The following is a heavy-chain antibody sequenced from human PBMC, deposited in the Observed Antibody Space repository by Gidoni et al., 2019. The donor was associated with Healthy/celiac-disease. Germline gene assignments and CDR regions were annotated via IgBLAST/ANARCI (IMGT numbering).Heavy chain of an antibody. Sequence: EVQLLESGGGLVQPGGSLRLSCAASGSPFSSYAMSWVRQAPGKGLEWVSAISGSGGSTYYADSVKGRFTISRDNSKNTLSLQMNSLRAEDTAVYYCAKDFIVATIPSFFDYWGQGTLVTVSS. CDR3: AKDFIVATIPSFFDY. J-gene: IGHJ4*02. V-gene: IGHV3-23*01. CDR2: ISGSGGST. D-gene: IGHD5-12*01. CDR1: GSPFSSYA.